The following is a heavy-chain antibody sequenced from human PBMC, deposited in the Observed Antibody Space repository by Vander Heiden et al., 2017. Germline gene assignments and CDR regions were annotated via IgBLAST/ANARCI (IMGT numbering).Heavy chain of an antibody. J-gene: IGHJ4*02. CDR2: IEYSGST. Sequence: VQLQASDPGLLKPYQCLSLTCTFAGSFLSRGGYYMCWILLHPGKGLEWIGYIEYSGSTYYNPSLKSRVTISVDTSKNQFSRKLSSVTAADTAVYYCARYAHKQLVDYWGQGTLVTVSS. CDR3: ARYAHKQLVDY. CDR1: GSFLSRGGYY. V-gene: IGHV4-31*03. D-gene: IGHD6-6*01.